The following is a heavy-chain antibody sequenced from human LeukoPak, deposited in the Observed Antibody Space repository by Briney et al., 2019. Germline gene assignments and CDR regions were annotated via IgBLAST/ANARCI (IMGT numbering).Heavy chain of an antibody. CDR2: IIPIFGTA. D-gene: IGHD3-22*01. CDR1: GGTFSSYA. CDR3: ARVAYYYDRQFDY. V-gene: IGHV1-69*01. Sequence: SVKVSCKASGGTFSSYAISWVRQAPGQGLEWMGGIIPIFGTANYAQKFQGRVTITADESTSTAYMELSSLRSEDTAVYYCARVAYYYDRQFDYRGQGTLVTVSS. J-gene: IGHJ4*02.